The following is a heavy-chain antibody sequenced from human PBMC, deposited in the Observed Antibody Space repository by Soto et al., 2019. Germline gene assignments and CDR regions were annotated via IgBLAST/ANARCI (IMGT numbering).Heavy chain of an antibody. CDR1: GYTVTSYG. D-gene: IGHD2-15*01. CDR3: AREYCSGGSCYSSYYYYMDV. J-gene: IGHJ6*03. V-gene: IGHV1-18*01. Sequence: QVQLVQSGAEVKKPGASVKVSCKASGYTVTSYGISWVRQAPGQGLEWMGWISAYNGNTNYAQKLQGRVTMTTDTSTSTAYMELRSLRSDDTAVYYCAREYCSGGSCYSSYYYYMDVWGKGTTVTVSS. CDR2: ISAYNGNT.